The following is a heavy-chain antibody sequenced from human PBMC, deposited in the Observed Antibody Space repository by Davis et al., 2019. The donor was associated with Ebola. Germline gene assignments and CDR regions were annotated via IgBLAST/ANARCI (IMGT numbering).Heavy chain of an antibody. CDR3: ARDWDEQLAYNYYYYGMDV. V-gene: IGHV1-18*01. CDR1: GYTFTSYG. Sequence: ASVKVSCKASGYTFTSYGISWVRQAPGQGLEWMGWISAYNGNTNYAQKLQGRVTMTTDTSTSTAYMELRSLRSDDTAVYYCARDWDEQLAYNYYYYGMDVWGQGTTVTVSS. D-gene: IGHD6-6*01. CDR2: ISAYNGNT. J-gene: IGHJ6*02.